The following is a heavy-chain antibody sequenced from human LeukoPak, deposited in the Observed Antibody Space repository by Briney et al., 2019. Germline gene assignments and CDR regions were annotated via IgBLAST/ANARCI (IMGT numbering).Heavy chain of an antibody. CDR1: GFTFSSYA. V-gene: IGHV3-20*04. J-gene: IGHJ6*03. D-gene: IGHD2-2*01. Sequence: PGRSLRLSCAASGFTFSSYAMHWVRHVPGKGLEWVSGTNWDGASTGYGDSVKGRFTISRDNVKNSLYLQMNSLRVEDTALYFCGRVYCSTTSCYDYYDYYMDVWGKGTTVTVSS. CDR3: GRVYCSTTSCYDYYDYYMDV. CDR2: TNWDGAST.